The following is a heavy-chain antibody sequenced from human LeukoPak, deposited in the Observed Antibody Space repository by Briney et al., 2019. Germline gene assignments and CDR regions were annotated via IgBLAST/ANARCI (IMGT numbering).Heavy chain of an antibody. Sequence: GGSLRLSCAASGFTFSDYYMSWIRQAPGKGLECVSYISSSGNTTYHADSVKGRFTISRDNAKNSLYLQMSSLRADDTAVYYCARDGGSSWYSDYWGQGTLVTVSS. CDR2: ISSSGNTT. CDR1: GFTFSDYY. V-gene: IGHV3-11*04. J-gene: IGHJ4*02. CDR3: ARDGGSSWYSDY. D-gene: IGHD6-13*01.